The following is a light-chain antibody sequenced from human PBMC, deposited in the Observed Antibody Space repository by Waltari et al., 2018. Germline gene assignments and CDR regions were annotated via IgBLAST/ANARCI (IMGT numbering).Light chain of an antibody. CDR3: QQRSNWQNT. CDR2: DAS. J-gene: IGKJ5*01. Sequence: EIVLTQSPATLSLSPGERATLSCRASQSVSSYLAWYQQKPGQAPRLLIYDASNRATGIPARFSGSGSGTDFTLTISSLEPEDFAVYYCQQRSNWQNTFGQGTRLRLN. V-gene: IGKV3-11*01. CDR1: QSVSSY.